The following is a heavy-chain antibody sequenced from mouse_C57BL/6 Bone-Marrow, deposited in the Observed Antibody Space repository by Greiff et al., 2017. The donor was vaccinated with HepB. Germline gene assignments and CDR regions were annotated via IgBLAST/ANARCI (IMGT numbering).Heavy chain of an antibody. Sequence: QVQLQQSGPELVKPGASVKISCKASGYAFSSSWMNWVKQRPGKGLEWIGRIYPGDGDTNYNGKFKGKATLTADKSSSTAYMQLSSLTSEDSAVYFCARDGNYWFADWGQGTLVTVSA. CDR1: GYAFSSSW. V-gene: IGHV1-82*01. J-gene: IGHJ3*01. CDR2: IYPGDGDT. CDR3: ARDGNYWFAD. D-gene: IGHD2-1*01.